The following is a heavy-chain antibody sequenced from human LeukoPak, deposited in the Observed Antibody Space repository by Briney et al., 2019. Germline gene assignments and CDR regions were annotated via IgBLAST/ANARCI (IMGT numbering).Heavy chain of an antibody. V-gene: IGHV4-34*01. CDR3: ARDYYDFWSGYLPYNWFDP. CDR2: INHSGST. CDR1: GGSFSGYY. J-gene: IGHJ5*02. D-gene: IGHD3-3*01. Sequence: SETLSLTCAVYGGSFSGYYWSWIRQPPGKGLEWIGEINHSGSTNYNPSLKSRVTISVDTSKNQFSLKLSSVTAADTVVYYCARDYYDFWSGYLPYNWFDPWGQGTLVTVSS.